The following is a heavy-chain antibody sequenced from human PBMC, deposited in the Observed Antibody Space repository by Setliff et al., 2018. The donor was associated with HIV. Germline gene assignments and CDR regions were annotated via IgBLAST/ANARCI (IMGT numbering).Heavy chain of an antibody. Sequence: ASVKVSCKTSGYTFTNYYVNWVRQAPGQGLEWMGWINPNSGGTNYAQKFQGRVTLTRDTSISTASMELSRLRSDDTAVYYCARGPSLRYFDWLEDPYYYMDVWGKGTTVTVSS. J-gene: IGHJ6*03. CDR2: INPNSGGT. D-gene: IGHD3-9*01. CDR3: ARGPSLRYFDWLEDPYYYMDV. CDR1: GYTFTNYY. V-gene: IGHV1-2*02.